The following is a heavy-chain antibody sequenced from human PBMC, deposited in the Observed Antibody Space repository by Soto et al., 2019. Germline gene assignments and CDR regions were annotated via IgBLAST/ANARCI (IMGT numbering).Heavy chain of an antibody. Sequence: QVQLVESGGGVVQPGRSRRLSCAASGFTFSSYGMHWVRQAPGKGLEWVAVIWYDGSNKYYADSVKGRFTISRDNSKNTLYLQMNSLRAEDTAVYYCARDPAYYDILTGYYSLYYYMDVWGKGTTVTVSS. CDR2: IWYDGSNK. CDR3: ARDPAYYDILTGYYSLYYYMDV. D-gene: IGHD3-9*01. J-gene: IGHJ6*03. V-gene: IGHV3-33*01. CDR1: GFTFSSYG.